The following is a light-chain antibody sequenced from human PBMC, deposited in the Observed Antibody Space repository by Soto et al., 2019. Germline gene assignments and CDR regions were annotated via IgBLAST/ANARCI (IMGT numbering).Light chain of an antibody. CDR3: QHYINYPLT. J-gene: IGKJ4*01. V-gene: IGKV1-5*03. CDR1: QSISFW. Sequence: DIQMTQSPSTLSASVGDRVTITCRASQSISFWLAWYQQKPGKAPNLLIHKASSLESGVPSRFSGSGSGTEFTLTISNLQPDDFATYYCQHYINYPLTFGGGTKVDIK. CDR2: KAS.